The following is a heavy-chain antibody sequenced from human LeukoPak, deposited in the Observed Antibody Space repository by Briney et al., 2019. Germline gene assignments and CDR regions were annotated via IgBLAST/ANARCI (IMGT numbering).Heavy chain of an antibody. D-gene: IGHD2-21*02. CDR3: ARDGDTAIRGVNFDY. CDR2: ISSSSNYR. V-gene: IGHV3-21*01. Sequence: GGSLRLSCAASGFTFSYYSMNWVRQAPGKGLEWVSCISSSSNYRNYADSVKGRFTISRDNAKNSLYLQMNSLRAEDTAVYYCARDGDTAIRGVNFDYWGPGTLVTVSS. J-gene: IGHJ4*02. CDR1: GFTFSYYS.